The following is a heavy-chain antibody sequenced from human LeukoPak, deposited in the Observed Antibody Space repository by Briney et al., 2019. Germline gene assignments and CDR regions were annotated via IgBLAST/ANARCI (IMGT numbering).Heavy chain of an antibody. J-gene: IGHJ4*02. CDR1: GFTFSTYW. CDR3: ARADGYNFFDY. D-gene: IGHD5-24*01. Sequence: GGSLRLSCAASGFTFSTYWMSWIRQAPGKGLEWVSSISSSSYIYYADSVKGRFTISRDNAKNSLYLQMNSLRAEDTAVYYCARADGYNFFDYWGQGTLVTVSS. V-gene: IGHV3-21*01. CDR2: ISSSSYI.